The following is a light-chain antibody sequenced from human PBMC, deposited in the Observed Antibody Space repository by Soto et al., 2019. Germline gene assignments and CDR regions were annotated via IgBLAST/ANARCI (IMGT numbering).Light chain of an antibody. CDR3: QQFGRSPPSWT. CDR2: GAS. CDR1: QSVSSNY. J-gene: IGKJ1*01. V-gene: IGKV3-20*01. Sequence: ETVLTQSPGTLSLSPGERATLSCRASQSVSSNYLAWYQQKPGQAPRLLMYGASTRATGTPYRFSGSGSGTDFTLTISRLEHEDFAVYYCQQFGRSPPSWTFGQGTKVEIK.